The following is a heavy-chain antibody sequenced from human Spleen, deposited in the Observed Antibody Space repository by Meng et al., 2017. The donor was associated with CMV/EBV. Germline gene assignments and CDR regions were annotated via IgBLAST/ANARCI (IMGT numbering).Heavy chain of an antibody. V-gene: IGHV4-34*01. CDR1: GGSFSGYY. CDR3: ARTAGYYGSGSYWGY. J-gene: IGHJ4*02. D-gene: IGHD3-10*01. Sequence: QVPLQQWGAGLLKPSETLALTCAVYGGSFSGYYWSWIRQPPGKGLEWIGEINHSGSTNYNPSLKSRVTISVDTSKNQFSLKLSSVTAADTAVYYCARTAGYYGSGSYWGYWGQGTLVTVSS. CDR2: INHSGST.